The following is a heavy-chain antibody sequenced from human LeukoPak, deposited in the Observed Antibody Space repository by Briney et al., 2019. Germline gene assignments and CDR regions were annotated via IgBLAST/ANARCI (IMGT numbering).Heavy chain of an antibody. J-gene: IGHJ6*02. Sequence: GGCLRLSCAASGFTFSSYSMNWVRQAPGKGLEWVGFIRSKAYGGTTEYAASVKGRFTISRDDSKRIAYLQMNSLKTEDTAVYYCTRDQIGYCSGGSCYDYYYYSMDVWGQGITVTVSS. V-gene: IGHV3-49*04. CDR3: TRDQIGYCSGGSCYDYYYYSMDV. CDR2: IRSKAYGGTT. D-gene: IGHD2-15*01. CDR1: GFTFSSYS.